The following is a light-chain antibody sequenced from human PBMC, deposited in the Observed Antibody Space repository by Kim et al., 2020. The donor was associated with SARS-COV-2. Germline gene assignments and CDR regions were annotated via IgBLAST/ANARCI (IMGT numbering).Light chain of an antibody. CDR3: QSYDISNVI. CDR1: SGNIADNY. CDR2: EDR. J-gene: IGLJ2*01. V-gene: IGLV6-57*03. Sequence: GNPVTLSCTRTSGNIADNYVQWYQQRPGSAPTIVIYEDRERPSGVPDRFSGSIDTSSSSASLTISGLKTEDEADYYCQSYDISNVIFGGGTQLTVL.